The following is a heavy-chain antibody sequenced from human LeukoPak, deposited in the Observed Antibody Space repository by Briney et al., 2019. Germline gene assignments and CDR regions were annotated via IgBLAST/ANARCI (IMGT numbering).Heavy chain of an antibody. J-gene: IGHJ3*02. CDR1: GGTFSSYA. V-gene: IGHV1-69*04. D-gene: IGHD6-19*01. Sequence: GSSVKVSCKASGGTFSSYAISWVRQAPGQGLEWMGRIIPILGIANYAQKFQGRVTITADKSTSTAYMELSSLRSEDTAVYYCATGKERFSSGWPSIRDAFDIWGQGTMVTVSS. CDR2: IIPILGIA. CDR3: ATGKERFSSGWPSIRDAFDI.